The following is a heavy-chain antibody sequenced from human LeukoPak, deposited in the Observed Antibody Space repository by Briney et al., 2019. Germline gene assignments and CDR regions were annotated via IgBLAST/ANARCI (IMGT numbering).Heavy chain of an antibody. J-gene: IGHJ4*02. CDR3: ARLPPGPK. CDR2: INHSGST. Sequence: SETLSLTCTVSGGSISSYYWSWIRQPPGKGLEWIGEINHSGSTNYNPSLKSRVTISVDTSKNQFSLKLSSVTAADTAVYYCARLPPGPKWGQGTLVTVSS. CDR1: GGSISSYY. V-gene: IGHV4-34*01.